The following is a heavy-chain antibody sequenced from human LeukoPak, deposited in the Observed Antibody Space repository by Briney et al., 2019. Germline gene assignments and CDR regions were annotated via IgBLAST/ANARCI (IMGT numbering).Heavy chain of an antibody. Sequence: SETLSLTCAVFGGSFSDYYWSWIRQPPGKGLEWIGEINHSGSINYNPSLRSRVTISVDMSKNQFSLKLSSVTAADTAVYYCARGPPPLLYYYGSGSSSARTYYFDYWGQGTLVTVSS. J-gene: IGHJ4*02. CDR2: INHSGSI. V-gene: IGHV4-34*01. CDR1: GGSFSDYY. CDR3: ARGPPPLLYYYGSGSSSARTYYFDY. D-gene: IGHD3-10*01.